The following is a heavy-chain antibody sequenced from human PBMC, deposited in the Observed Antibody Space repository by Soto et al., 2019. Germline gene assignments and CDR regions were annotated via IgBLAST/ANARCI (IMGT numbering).Heavy chain of an antibody. CDR2: IYHSGST. J-gene: IGHJ4*02. CDR1: GGFISSSNW. Sequence: SETFCLTWAVSGGFISSSNWWSLVRHPPGKGLEWIGEIYHSGSTNYNPSLKSRVTISVDTSKNQFSLKLSSLTAADTAVYYCARGQATSGRTQSSDFDYWGLGTLVTVSS. V-gene: IGHV4-4*02. D-gene: IGHD4-4*01. CDR3: ARGQATSGRTQSSDFDY.